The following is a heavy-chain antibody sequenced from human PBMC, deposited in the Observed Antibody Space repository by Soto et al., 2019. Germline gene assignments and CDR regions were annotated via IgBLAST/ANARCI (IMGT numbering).Heavy chain of an antibody. CDR2: IYHSGST. D-gene: IGHD6-19*01. CDR3: ARVRSGWGIDY. J-gene: IGHJ4*02. CDR1: GGSISSGGYS. V-gene: IGHV4-30-2*01. Sequence: QLHLQESGSGLVKPSQTLSLTCAVSGGSISSGGYSWSWIRQPPGKGLNYIGYIYHSGSTYYNPSLKSRVTITVDTSKNQFSLKLSSVTAADTAVYYCARVRSGWGIDYWGQGTLVTVSS.